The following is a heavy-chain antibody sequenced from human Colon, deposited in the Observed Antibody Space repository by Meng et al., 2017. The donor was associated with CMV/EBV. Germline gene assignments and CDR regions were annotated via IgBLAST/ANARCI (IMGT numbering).Heavy chain of an antibody. J-gene: IGHJ5*02. Sequence: QVQLVESGGGVVQPWRSLRLSCAASGFDCFNSAMHWVRQVPGKGLEWVTIISYDGSHALYADSVKGRFTISRDNSKNTLYLQMNSLRPEDTAVYYCASSFHGSGSPDHWGQGTLVTVSS. D-gene: IGHD3-10*01. V-gene: IGHV3-30-3*01. CDR3: ASSFHGSGSPDH. CDR1: GFDCFNSA. CDR2: ISYDGSHA.